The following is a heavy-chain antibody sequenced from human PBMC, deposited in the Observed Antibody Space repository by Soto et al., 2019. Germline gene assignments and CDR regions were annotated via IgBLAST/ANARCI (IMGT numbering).Heavy chain of an antibody. CDR1: GGSFSGYY. D-gene: IGHD3-22*01. J-gene: IGHJ6*02. CDR2: INHSVST. CDR3: ARIGYYDSSGYWKGYYGMDV. V-gene: IGHV4-34*01. Sequence: NPSETLSLTCAVYGGSFSGYYWSWIRQPPGKGLEWIGEINHSVSTNYNPSLKSRVTISVDTSKNQFSLKLSSVTAADTAVYYCARIGYYDSSGYWKGYYGMDVWGQGTRVTVSS.